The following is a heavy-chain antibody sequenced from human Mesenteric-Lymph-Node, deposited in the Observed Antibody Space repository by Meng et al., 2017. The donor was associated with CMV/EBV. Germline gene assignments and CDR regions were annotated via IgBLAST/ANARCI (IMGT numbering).Heavy chain of an antibody. CDR1: GASISSNFYY. CDR3: ARPSTVTSFMDV. V-gene: IGHV4-39*07. Sequence: SETLSLTCSVSGASISSNFYYWGWIRQPPGKGLEWIGNMYHSGSTYYNTSLISRAALSPDTCKKQVSLELRYVTAADTAVYYCARPSTVTSFMDVWGQGTTVTVSS. J-gene: IGHJ6*02. CDR2: MYHSGST. D-gene: IGHD4-11*01.